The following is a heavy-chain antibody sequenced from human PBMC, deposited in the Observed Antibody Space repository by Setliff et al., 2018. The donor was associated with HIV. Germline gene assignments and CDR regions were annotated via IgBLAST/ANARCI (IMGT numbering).Heavy chain of an antibody. V-gene: IGHV4-4*09. CDR3: ARHSGVASPDGFDP. D-gene: IGHD3-10*01. CDR1: GGSISGHD. J-gene: IGHJ5*02. CDR2: IYSSGST. Sequence: SETLSLTCTVSGGSISGHDWRGIRQPPGRGLEWIWYIYSSGSTNFNPPLQRRVPISVDTSKNQFSLKLGSVPAADTAVYYCARHSGVASPDGFDPWGQGTMVTVSS.